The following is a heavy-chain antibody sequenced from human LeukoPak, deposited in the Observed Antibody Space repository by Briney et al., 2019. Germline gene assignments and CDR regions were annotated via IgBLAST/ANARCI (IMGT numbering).Heavy chain of an antibody. D-gene: IGHD3-10*01. CDR3: ARSRGARP. CDR2: INPNSGGT. J-gene: IGHJ5*02. CDR1: GYTFTGYY. Sequence: ATVKISCKVSGYTFTGYYMHWVRQAPGQGLEWMGWINPNSGGTNYAQKFQGRVTMTRDTSISTAYMELSRLRSDDTAVYYCARSRGARPWGQGTLVTVSS. V-gene: IGHV1-2*02.